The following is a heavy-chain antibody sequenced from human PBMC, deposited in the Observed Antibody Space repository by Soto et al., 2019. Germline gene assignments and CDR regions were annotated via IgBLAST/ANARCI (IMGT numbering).Heavy chain of an antibody. V-gene: IGHV4-59*01. CDR2: IYYSGTT. CDR3: ARHVDSTRAYYFDY. Sequence: SETLSLTCTVSGGSISSYYWSWIRQPPGKGLEWIGYIYYSGTTDYNPSLKSRVIISVDRSKNQFSLKLNSVTAADTAVYYCARHVDSTRAYYFDYWGQGTLVTVSS. CDR1: GGSISSYY. D-gene: IGHD5-18*01. J-gene: IGHJ4*02.